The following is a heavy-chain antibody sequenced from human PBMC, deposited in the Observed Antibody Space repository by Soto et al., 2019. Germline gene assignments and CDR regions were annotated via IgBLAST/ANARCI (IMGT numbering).Heavy chain of an antibody. J-gene: IGHJ5*02. V-gene: IGHV1-18*04. CDR2: ISAYNGNT. CDR3: ARVQGIAVAGTGYWFDP. CDR1: GYTFTSYG. Sequence: AAVKVSCKASGYTFTSYGISWVRQAPGQGLEWMGWISAYNGNTNYAQKLQGRVTMTTDTSTSTAYMELRSLRSDDTAVYYCARVQGIAVAGTGYWFDPWGQGTLVTVSS. D-gene: IGHD6-19*01.